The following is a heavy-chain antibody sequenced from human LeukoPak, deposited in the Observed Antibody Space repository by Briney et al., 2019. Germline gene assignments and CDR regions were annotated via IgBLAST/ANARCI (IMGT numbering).Heavy chain of an antibody. CDR3: AKDTDYYDSSGYYYFDY. CDR1: GFTFSSYG. Sequence: GGSLRLSCAASGFTFSSYGMHWVRQAPGKGLEWVGVISYDGSNKYYADSVKGRFTISRDNSKNTLYMQMNSLRAEDTAVYYCAKDTDYYDSSGYYYFDYWGQGTLVTVSS. CDR2: ISYDGSNK. V-gene: IGHV3-30*18. J-gene: IGHJ4*02. D-gene: IGHD3-22*01.